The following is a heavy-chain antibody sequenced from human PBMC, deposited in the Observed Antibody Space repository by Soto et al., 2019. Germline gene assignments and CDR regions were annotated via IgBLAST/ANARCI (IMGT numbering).Heavy chain of an antibody. V-gene: IGHV3-30*18. J-gene: IGHJ4*02. CDR3: AKGARVVAASPTAY. CDR2: ISYDGSNK. Sequence: QVQLVESGGCVVQPGRSLRLSCAASGFTFTPYGMHWVRQAPGKGLEWVAVISYDGSNKYYADSVKGRFTISRDNSKNTLYLQMNSLRAEDTALYYCAKGARVVAASPTAYWGQGTLVTVSS. D-gene: IGHD2-15*01. CDR1: GFTFTPYG.